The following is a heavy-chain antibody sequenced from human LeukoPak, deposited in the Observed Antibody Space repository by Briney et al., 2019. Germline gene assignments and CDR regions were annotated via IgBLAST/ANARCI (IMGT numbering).Heavy chain of an antibody. J-gene: IGHJ4*02. Sequence: GASLQISCKGSGYSFTSYWIGWVRQLPGKGLEWMGIIYPGDSDTRYSPSFQGQVTISADKSISTAYLQWSSLKASDTAMYYCARRPTSSGSYLDYWGQGTLVTVSS. V-gene: IGHV5-51*01. CDR1: GYSFTSYW. D-gene: IGHD3-22*01. CDR2: IYPGDSDT. CDR3: ARRPTSSGSYLDY.